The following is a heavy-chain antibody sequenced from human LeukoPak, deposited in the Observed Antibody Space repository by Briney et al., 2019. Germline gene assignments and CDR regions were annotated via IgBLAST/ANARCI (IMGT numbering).Heavy chain of an antibody. CDR1: GFTFSNYA. V-gene: IGHV3-48*01. D-gene: IGHD2-15*01. J-gene: IGHJ4*02. Sequence: GGSLRLSCAASGFTFSNYAMSWVRQAPGKGLEWVSYISSSSTTIHYADSVKGRFTISRDNAKNSVYLQMNSLRAEDTAVYYCARGRGVCSGGSCYLAVFDYWGQGTLVTVSS. CDR3: ARGRGVCSGGSCYLAVFDY. CDR2: ISSSSTTI.